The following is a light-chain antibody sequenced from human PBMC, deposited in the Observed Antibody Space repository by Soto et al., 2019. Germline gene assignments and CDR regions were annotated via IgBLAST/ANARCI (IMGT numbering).Light chain of an antibody. CDR1: QSFSTY. Sequence: DIQMTQSPSTLSASIGDRVTITCRASQSFSTYLAWYQQKPGKAPKLLIYKASSLESGVPSRFSGSGSGTEFALPISSLQPDDFATYYCQQYNSYPYTFGQGTKLEIK. CDR2: KAS. V-gene: IGKV1-5*03. CDR3: QQYNSYPYT. J-gene: IGKJ2*01.